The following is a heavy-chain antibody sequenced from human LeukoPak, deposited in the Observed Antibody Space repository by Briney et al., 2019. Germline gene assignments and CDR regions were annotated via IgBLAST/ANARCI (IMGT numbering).Heavy chain of an antibody. D-gene: IGHD1-26*01. CDR3: ASGSFNIVGDIY. V-gene: IGHV3-23*01. Sequence: GGSLRLSCAASGFTFSTFAMLWVRQPRGKGLEWVSSIFPSGGEIHYADSVRGRFTISRDNSKSTLSLQMNSLRAEDTAVYYCASGSFNIVGDIYWGQGTLVTVSS. CDR1: GFTFSTFA. J-gene: IGHJ4*02. CDR2: IFPSGGEI.